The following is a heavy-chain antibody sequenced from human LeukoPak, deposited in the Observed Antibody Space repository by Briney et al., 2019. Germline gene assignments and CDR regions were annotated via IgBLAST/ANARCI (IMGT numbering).Heavy chain of an antibody. CDR3: AALGDSIY. CDR1: GFAFSSYD. D-gene: IGHD1-26*01. J-gene: IGHJ4*02. V-gene: IGHV3-13*01. CDR2: IGHAGDT. Sequence: GGSLRLSCAASGFAFSSYDMHWVRQVSGKGLEWDSAIGHAGDTYYADSVKGRLTISREDAKNYFFLQMNSLRAGDTAVYFCAALGDSIYWGQGALVTVSS.